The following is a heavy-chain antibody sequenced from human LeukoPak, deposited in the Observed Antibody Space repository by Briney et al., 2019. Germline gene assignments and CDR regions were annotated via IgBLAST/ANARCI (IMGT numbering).Heavy chain of an antibody. CDR1: GFTFSSYS. V-gene: IGHV3-21*01. J-gene: IGHJ4*02. CDR2: ISSSSSYI. CDR3: ARDITEYSYFDY. Sequence: GGSLTLSCAVSGFTFSSYSINCVRQAPGIGLERVSSISSSSSYIYYADSVKGRFTISRDNAKNSLYLQMNSLRAEDTAVYYCARDITEYSYFDYWGQGTLVTVSS. D-gene: IGHD1-14*01.